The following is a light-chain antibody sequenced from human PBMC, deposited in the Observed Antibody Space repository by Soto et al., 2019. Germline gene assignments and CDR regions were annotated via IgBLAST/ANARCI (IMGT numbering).Light chain of an antibody. CDR1: SSDVGGYNY. Sequence: QSVLTQPASVSGSPGQSITISCTGTSSDVGGYNYVSWYQQYPGEAPKLMIYEVSNRPSGVSNRFSGSKSGNTASLTISGLQAEDEADYYCSSYTTSSTFFYVFXIGTKVTVL. CDR2: EVS. J-gene: IGLJ1*01. V-gene: IGLV2-14*01. CDR3: SSYTTSSTFFYV.